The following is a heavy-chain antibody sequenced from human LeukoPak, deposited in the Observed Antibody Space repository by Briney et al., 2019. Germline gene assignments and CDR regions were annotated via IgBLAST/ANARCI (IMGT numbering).Heavy chain of an antibody. CDR3: ARTGEGDYDSSGYYVISHRGAFDI. D-gene: IGHD3-22*01. CDR1: GGSISSSSYY. V-gene: IGHV4-39*01. J-gene: IGHJ3*02. Sequence: PSETLSLTCTVSGGSISSSSYYWGWIRQPPGKGLEWIGSIYYRGSTYYNPSLKSRVTISVDTSKNQFSLKLSSVTAADTAVYYCARTGEGDYDSSGYYVISHRGAFDIWGQGTMVTVSS. CDR2: IYYRGST.